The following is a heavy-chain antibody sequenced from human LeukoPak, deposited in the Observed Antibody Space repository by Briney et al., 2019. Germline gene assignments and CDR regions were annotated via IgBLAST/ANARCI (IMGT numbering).Heavy chain of an antibody. V-gene: IGHV4-39*07. D-gene: IGHD1-26*01. Sequence: SETLSLTCTVSGGSISSSSYYLGWIRQPPGEGLDGIGSIYYSGNNYYNPSLKSRFTISVDTSKKQSSLKLSSLTAADTAVYYCATVPGARTFAYWGRGTLVTVSS. CDR3: ATVPGARTFAY. CDR2: IYYSGNN. CDR1: GGSISSSSYY. J-gene: IGHJ4*02.